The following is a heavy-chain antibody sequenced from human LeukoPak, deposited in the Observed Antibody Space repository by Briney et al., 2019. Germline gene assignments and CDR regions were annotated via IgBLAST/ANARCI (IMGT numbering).Heavy chain of an antibody. CDR3: ARWNTEGYYYYYYMHV. V-gene: IGHV1-69*05. Sequence: SVKVSCKASGGTFSSYAISWVRQAPGQGLEWMGGIIPIFGTANYAQKFQGRVTITTDESTSTAYMELSSLRSEDTAVYYCARWNTEGYYYYYYMHVWGKGTTVTVSS. CDR1: GGTFSSYA. J-gene: IGHJ6*03. CDR2: IIPIFGTA. D-gene: IGHD1-1*01.